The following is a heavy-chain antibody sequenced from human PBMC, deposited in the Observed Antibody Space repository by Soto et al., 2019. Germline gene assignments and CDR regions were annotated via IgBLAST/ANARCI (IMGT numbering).Heavy chain of an antibody. V-gene: IGHV4-4*07. CDR1: GISFNSYY. CDR3: ATLYSSFSYAGMDV. J-gene: IGHJ6*02. Sequence: QVQLHDSGPQVVKTSETLSLTCSVSGISFNSYYWAWIRQPVGKGLEWIGHKFPTGSSTYSPSLESLVTMGLDKSKKQVSLTLTSVTASDSGIYYCATLYSSFSYAGMDVWGQGTAVSVSS. CDR2: KFPTGSS. D-gene: IGHD4-4*01.